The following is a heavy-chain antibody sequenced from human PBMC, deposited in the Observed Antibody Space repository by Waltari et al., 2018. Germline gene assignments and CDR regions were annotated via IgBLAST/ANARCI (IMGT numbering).Heavy chain of an antibody. CDR2: IIPICSTA. J-gene: IGHJ4*02. Sequence: QVQLVQSGAEVKKPGSSVKVSCKASGGTFSSYAISWVRQAPGQGLELMGGIIPICSTAKYAQKVQGRITITADESTSTAYMELSSLRSEDTAGYYWARGEVGATTDGSFDYWGQGTLVTVSS. CDR3: ARGEVGATTDGSFDY. V-gene: IGHV1-69*12. CDR1: GGTFSSYA. D-gene: IGHD1-26*01.